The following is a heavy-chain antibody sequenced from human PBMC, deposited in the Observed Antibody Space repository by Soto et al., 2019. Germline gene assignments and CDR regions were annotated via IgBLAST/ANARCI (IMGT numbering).Heavy chain of an antibody. CDR2: ISGGGGGT. D-gene: IGHD3-22*01. CDR1: GFSFSNYA. Sequence: PGGSLRLSCAASGFSFSNYAMNWVRQAPGKGLEWVSGISGGGGGTHYADSVKGRFIISRDNSKNTVYLQMNSLRAEDTAMYYCARDAHNYYDSSGYYYGYFDYWGQGTLVTVSS. J-gene: IGHJ4*02. V-gene: IGHV3-23*01. CDR3: ARDAHNYYDSSGYYYGYFDY.